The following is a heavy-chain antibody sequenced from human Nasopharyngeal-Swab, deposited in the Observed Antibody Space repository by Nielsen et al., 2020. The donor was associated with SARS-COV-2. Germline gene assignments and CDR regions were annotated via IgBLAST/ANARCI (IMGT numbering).Heavy chain of an antibody. D-gene: IGHD6-13*01. CDR3: ARLDVSAAGRDY. V-gene: IGHV4-39*01. J-gene: IGHJ4*02. CDR2: IYYSGST. Sequence: RQAPGKGLEWIGSIYYSGSTYYNPSLKSRVTISEDTSKNQFSLKLSSVTAADTAVYYCARLDVSAAGRDYWGQGTLVTVSS.